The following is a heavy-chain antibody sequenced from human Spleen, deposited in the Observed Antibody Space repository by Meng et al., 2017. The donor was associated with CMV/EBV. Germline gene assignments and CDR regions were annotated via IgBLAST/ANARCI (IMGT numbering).Heavy chain of an antibody. J-gene: IGHJ6*02. D-gene: IGHD2-15*01. Sequence: GGSLRLSCTASGIMFTTYTVTWVRQAPGKGLEWVSSITASGGSTYYADSVKGRFTISRDNSESTLYLQINSLRAEDTAVYYCAKANVGGSDYFYYYGMDVWGQGTTVTVSS. V-gene: IGHV3-23*01. CDR2: ITASGGST. CDR1: GIMFTTYT. CDR3: AKANVGGSDYFYYYGMDV.